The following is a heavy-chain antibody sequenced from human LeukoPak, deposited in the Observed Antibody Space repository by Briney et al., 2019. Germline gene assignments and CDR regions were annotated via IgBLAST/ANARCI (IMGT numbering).Heavy chain of an antibody. CDR1: GGTFSSYA. D-gene: IGHD3-22*01. V-gene: IGHV1-69*04. CDR2: IIPILGIA. J-gene: IGHJ3*02. CDR3: ARATYYYDSSGYYGLPAFDI. Sequence: SVKVSCKASGGTFSSYAISWVRQAPGQGLEWMGRIIPILGIANYAQKFQGRVTITADKSTSTAYMELSSLRSDDTAVYYCARATYYYDSSGYYGLPAFDIWGQGTMVTVSS.